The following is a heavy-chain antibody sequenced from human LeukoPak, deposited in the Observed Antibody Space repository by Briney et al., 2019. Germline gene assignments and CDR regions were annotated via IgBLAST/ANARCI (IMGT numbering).Heavy chain of an antibody. J-gene: IGHJ4*02. CDR3: ARQGAHGIDY. CDR2: IYYSGST. D-gene: IGHD1-1*01. V-gene: IGHV4-39*01. CDR1: GGSISSSSYY. Sequence: TSETLSLTCTVSGGSISSSSYYWGWIRQPPGKGLEWIGSIYYSGSTYYNPSLKSRVTISVDTSKNQFSLKLSSVTAADTAVYYCARQGAHGIDYWGQGTLVTVSS.